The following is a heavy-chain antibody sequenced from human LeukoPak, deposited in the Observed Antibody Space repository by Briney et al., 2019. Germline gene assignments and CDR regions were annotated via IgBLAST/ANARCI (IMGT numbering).Heavy chain of an antibody. D-gene: IGHD5-24*01. CDR3: ARDGDGYNLD. CDR2: INSNNGDT. J-gene: IGHJ4*02. V-gene: IGHV1-2*02. CDR1: GYTFTDYY. Sequence: ASVKVSCKASGYTFTDYYMHWVRQAPGQGLEWVGGINSNNGDTHYAQSFQGRVTMTRDTSISTAYMELSRLGSDDTAVYYCARDGDGYNLDWGQGTLVTVSS.